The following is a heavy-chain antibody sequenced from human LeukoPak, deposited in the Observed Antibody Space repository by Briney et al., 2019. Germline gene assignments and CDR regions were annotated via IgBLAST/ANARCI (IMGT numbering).Heavy chain of an antibody. CDR1: GYSFTSYW. Sequence: GESLKISCKGSGYSFTSYWIGWVRQMPGKGLEWMGIIYPGDSDTRYGPSFQGQVTISADKSISTAYLQWSSLKASDTAMYYCARGYCSSTSCSREYYFDYWGQGTLVTVSS. CDR3: ARGYCSSTSCSREYYFDY. J-gene: IGHJ4*02. D-gene: IGHD2-2*01. V-gene: IGHV5-51*01. CDR2: IYPGDSDT.